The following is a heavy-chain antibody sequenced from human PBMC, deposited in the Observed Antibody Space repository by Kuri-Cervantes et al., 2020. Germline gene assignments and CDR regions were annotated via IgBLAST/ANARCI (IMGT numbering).Heavy chain of an antibody. J-gene: IGHJ6*02. Sequence: GGSLRLSCAASGFTFSDYYMSWIRQAPGKGLEWVSYISSSGSTIYYADSVKGRFTISRDNAKNSLFLQMNSLRDEDTAVYYLARDVPESGSGGYEDYYGMDVWGQGTTVTVSS. D-gene: IGHD3-10*01. CDR1: GFTFSDYY. CDR2: ISSSGSTI. V-gene: IGHV3-11*01. CDR3: ARDVPESGSGGYEDYYGMDV.